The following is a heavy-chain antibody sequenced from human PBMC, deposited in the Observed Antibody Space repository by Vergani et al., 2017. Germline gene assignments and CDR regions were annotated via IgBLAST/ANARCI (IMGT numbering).Heavy chain of an antibody. CDR1: GFTFSSYW. CDR2: IKQDGSGK. CDR3: ARGGYYDSSGYYGIDY. Sequence: EVQLVESGGGLVQPGGSLRLSCAASGFTFSSYWMSWVRQAPGKGLEWVANIKQDGSGKYYVDSLKGRFTISRDNAKNSLYLQMNGLIAEDTAVYYGARGGYYDSSGYYGIDYWGQGTLVTVSS. V-gene: IGHV3-7*04. D-gene: IGHD3-22*01. J-gene: IGHJ4*02.